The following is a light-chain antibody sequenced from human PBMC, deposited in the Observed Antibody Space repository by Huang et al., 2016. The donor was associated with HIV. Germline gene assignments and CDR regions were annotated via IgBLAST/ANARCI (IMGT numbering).Light chain of an antibody. J-gene: IGKJ1*01. CDR2: AAS. CDR3: QQLNDYPWT. CDR1: EGISSY. Sequence: IQLTQSPSSLSASVGDRVTITCRASEGISSYLAWSQQKSGKAPKFLIYAASTLQSGVPSRFSGSGSGTDFTRTISSLQPEDFATYYCQQLNDYPWTFGQGTKVEIK. V-gene: IGKV1-9*01.